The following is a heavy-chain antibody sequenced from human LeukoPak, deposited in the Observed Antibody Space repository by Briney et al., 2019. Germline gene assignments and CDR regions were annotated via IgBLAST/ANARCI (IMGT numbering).Heavy chain of an antibody. CDR2: INPSAGTT. CDR3: AAPGASGFVGNFWSGPLDF. D-gene: IGHD3-3*01. CDR1: GYTFTSHY. Sequence: ASVKVSCRASGYTFTSHYMHWVRQAPGQGLEWMGVINPSAGTTTYPQKFQGRVTMNRDTSTSTVYMELSSLKSEDTAVYYCAAPGASGFVGNFWSGPLDFWGQGTRVTVSS. J-gene: IGHJ4*02. V-gene: IGHV1-46*01.